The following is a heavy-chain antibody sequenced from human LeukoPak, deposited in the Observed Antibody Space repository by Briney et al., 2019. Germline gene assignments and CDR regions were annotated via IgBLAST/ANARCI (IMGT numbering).Heavy chain of an antibody. Sequence: ETLSLTCTVSGGSIRSSSYYWGWIRQPPGKGLEWVSVIYSGGSTYYADSVKGRFTISRDNSKNTLYLQMNSLRAEDTAVYYCARDNVEYYDSSGNFDYWGQGTLVTVSS. J-gene: IGHJ4*02. CDR3: ARDNVEYYDSSGNFDY. CDR2: IYSGGST. V-gene: IGHV3-53*01. CDR1: GGSIRSSSYY. D-gene: IGHD3-22*01.